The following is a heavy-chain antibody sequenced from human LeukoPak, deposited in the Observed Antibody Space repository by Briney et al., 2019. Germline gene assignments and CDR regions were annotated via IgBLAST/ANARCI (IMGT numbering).Heavy chain of an antibody. J-gene: IGHJ4*02. CDR2: LYRDGST. V-gene: IGHV3-66*01. D-gene: IGHD2-15*01. Sequence: GGSLRLSCAASGFTASIYDMTWVRQAPGKGLEWFSYLYRDGSTYYADSVKDRFSISRDNSKNTVYLQMNSLRAEDTAVYYCARGPGWNYFDYWGQGTLVTVSS. CDR3: ARGPGWNYFDY. CDR1: GFTASIYD.